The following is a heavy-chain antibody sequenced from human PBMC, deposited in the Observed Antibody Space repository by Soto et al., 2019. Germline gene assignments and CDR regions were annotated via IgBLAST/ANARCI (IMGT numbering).Heavy chain of an antibody. CDR3: ARGLGAARLYYMDV. D-gene: IGHD6-6*01. CDR1: GGSFSGYY. Sequence: TLSLTCAVYGGSFSGYYWNLIRQPPGKGLEWIGEINHSGSTNYNPSLKSRVTISVDTSKNQFSLNLRSVTAADTAVYYCARGLGAARLYYMDVWGKGTTVTVSS. CDR2: INHSGST. J-gene: IGHJ6*03. V-gene: IGHV4-34*01.